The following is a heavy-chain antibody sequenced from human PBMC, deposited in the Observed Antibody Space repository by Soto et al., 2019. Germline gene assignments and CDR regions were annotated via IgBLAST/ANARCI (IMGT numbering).Heavy chain of an antibody. V-gene: IGHV3-21*01. CDR3: ARVLTGTTAGPIQDY. D-gene: IGHD6-13*01. CDR1: GFTFSTHS. CDR2: ISSRSSHI. Sequence: PGGSLRLSCAASGFTFSTHSMSWVRQAPGKGLEWVSSISSRSSHIYYADSVKGRFTISRDNAKNSLFLQMNSLRTEDTAVYYCARVLTGTTAGPIQDYWGQGTLVTVSS. J-gene: IGHJ4*02.